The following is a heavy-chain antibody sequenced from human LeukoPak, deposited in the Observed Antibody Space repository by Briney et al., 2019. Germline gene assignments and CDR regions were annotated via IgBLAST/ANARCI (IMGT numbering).Heavy chain of an antibody. CDR2: ISYDGSNK. Sequence: GGSLRLSCAASGFTFSSYGMHWVRQAPGKGLEWVAVISYDGSNKYYADSVKGRFTISRDNSKNTLYLQMNSLRAEDTAIYYCAKERVAGDFDYWGQGTLVTVSS. V-gene: IGHV3-30*18. CDR3: AKERVAGDFDY. D-gene: IGHD6-19*01. CDR1: GFTFSSYG. J-gene: IGHJ4*02.